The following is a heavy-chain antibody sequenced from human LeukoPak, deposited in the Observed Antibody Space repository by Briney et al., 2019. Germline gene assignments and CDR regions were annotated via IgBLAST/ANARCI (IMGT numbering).Heavy chain of an antibody. CDR1: GGSFSGYY. V-gene: IGHV4-34*01. Sequence: PSETLSLTCAAYGGSFSGYYWSWIRQPPGKGLEWIGEINHSGSTNYNPSLKSRVTISVDTSKNQFSLKLSSVTAADTAVYYCARGGLRRNWFDPWGQGTLVTVSS. D-gene: IGHD4-17*01. CDR2: INHSGST. CDR3: ARGGLRRNWFDP. J-gene: IGHJ5*02.